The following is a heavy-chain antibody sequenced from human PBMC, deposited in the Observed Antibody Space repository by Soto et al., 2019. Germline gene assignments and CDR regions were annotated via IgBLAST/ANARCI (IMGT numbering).Heavy chain of an antibody. CDR2: INPRSGVS. CDR1: GYTFTVNY. D-gene: IGHD2-21*02. J-gene: IGHJ4*02. Sequence: QLQLVQSGAEVKKPGASVKVSCKASGYTFTVNYIHWGRQAPGQGPELMAWINPRSGVSDYAQKFQGRVTITRETSITTAYLDMSRLTSDDTAMYYCVRGGGVDVVTPTRVVFDYWGQGTLLTVSS. CDR3: VRGGGVDVVTPTRVVFDY. V-gene: IGHV1-2*02.